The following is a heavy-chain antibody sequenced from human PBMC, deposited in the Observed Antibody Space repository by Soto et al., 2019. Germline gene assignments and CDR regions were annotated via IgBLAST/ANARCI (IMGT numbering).Heavy chain of an antibody. V-gene: IGHV1-18*01. CDR1: GYTFTSYG. D-gene: IGHD3-16*02. Sequence: ASVKVSCKASGYTFTSYGISWVRQAPGQGLEWMGWISAYNGNTNYAQKLQGRVTMTRNTSTSTAYMELSSLRSEDTAVYYCARVSEYYDYIWGSYRDYYMDVWGKGTTVTVSS. CDR3: ARVSEYYDYIWGSYRDYYMDV. CDR2: ISAYNGNT. J-gene: IGHJ6*03.